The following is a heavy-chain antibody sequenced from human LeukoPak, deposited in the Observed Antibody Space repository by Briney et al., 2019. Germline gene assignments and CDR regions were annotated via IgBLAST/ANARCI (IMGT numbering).Heavy chain of an antibody. CDR1: GFTVSSNY. D-gene: IGHD3-10*01. V-gene: IGHV3-53*01. J-gene: IGHJ6*02. CDR2: IYSGGST. CDR3: AREESGITMVRGARDYYGMDV. Sequence: PGGSLRLSCAASGFTVSSNYMSWVRQAPGKGLEWVSVIYSGGSTYYADSVKGRFTISRDNSKNTLYLQMNSLRAEDTAVYYCAREESGITMVRGARDYYGMDVWGQGTTVTVSS.